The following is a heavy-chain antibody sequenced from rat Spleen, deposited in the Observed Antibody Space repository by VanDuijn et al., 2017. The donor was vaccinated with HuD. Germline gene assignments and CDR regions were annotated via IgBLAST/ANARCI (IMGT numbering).Heavy chain of an antibody. D-gene: IGHD4-6*01. V-gene: IGHV5-25*01. J-gene: IGHJ2*01. Sequence: EVQLVESGGGLVQPGRPLKLSCTASGFTFSDYAMAWVRQAPKKGLEWVAYISTGGGSTYYGDSVKGRFTVSRDNAKSTLSLQMDSLRSEDTATYYCARHWGYWGQGVMVTVSS. CDR2: ISTGGGST. CDR1: GFTFSDYA. CDR3: ARHWGY.